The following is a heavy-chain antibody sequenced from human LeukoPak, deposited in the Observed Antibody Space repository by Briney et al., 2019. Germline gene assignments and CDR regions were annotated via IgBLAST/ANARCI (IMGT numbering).Heavy chain of an antibody. V-gene: IGHV1-24*01. CDR3: ATGGVVVVPAAMPFHY. CDR1: GYTLTELS. CDR2: FDPEDGET. D-gene: IGHD2-2*01. Sequence: ASVKVSCTVSGYTLTELSMHWVRQAPGKGVEWMGGFDPEDGETIYAQKFQGRVTMTEDTSTDTAYMELSSLRSEDTAVYYCATGGVVVVPAAMPFHYWGQGTLVTVSS. J-gene: IGHJ4*02.